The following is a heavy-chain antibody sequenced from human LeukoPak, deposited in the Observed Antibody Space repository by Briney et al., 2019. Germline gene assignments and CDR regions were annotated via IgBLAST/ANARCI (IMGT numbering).Heavy chain of an antibody. J-gene: IGHJ6*02. V-gene: IGHV4-34*01. Sequence: PSETLSLTCAVYGGSFSGYYWSWIRQPPGKGLEWIGEINHSGSTNYNPSLKSRVAISVDTSKNQFSLKLTSVTAADTAVYYCARVGTILGSYYYGMDVWGQGTTATVSS. D-gene: IGHD1-1*01. CDR3: ARVGTILGSYYYGMDV. CDR1: GGSFSGYY. CDR2: INHSGST.